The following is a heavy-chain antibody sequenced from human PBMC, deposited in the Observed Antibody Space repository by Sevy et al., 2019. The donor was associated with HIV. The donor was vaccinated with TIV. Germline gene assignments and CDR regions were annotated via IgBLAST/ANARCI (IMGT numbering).Heavy chain of an antibody. CDR2: ISSSSSYI. Sequence: GGSLRLSCAASGFTFSSYSMNWVRQAPGKGLEWVSSISSSSSYIYYADSVKGRFTISRDNAKNSLYLQMNSLRAEDTAVYYCSGGLSDVVVPADTYYDILTGDYWGQGTLVTVSS. V-gene: IGHV3-21*01. CDR3: SGGLSDVVVPADTYYDILTGDY. D-gene: IGHD3-9*01. CDR1: GFTFSSYS. J-gene: IGHJ4*02.